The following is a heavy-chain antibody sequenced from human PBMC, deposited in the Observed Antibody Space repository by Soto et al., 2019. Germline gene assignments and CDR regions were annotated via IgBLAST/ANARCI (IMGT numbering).Heavy chain of an antibody. Sequence: QVQLQQWGAGLLKPSETLSLTCAVYGGFVSSGSYYWSWIRQPPGKGLEWIGEMSHSGGTHFNPSVKRRVTISVDTSKNQFSLKTSCVTAADPALYYCARVERGTATTVVDAFDIMGPGTMVTVSS. CDR1: GGFVSSGSYY. CDR3: ARVERGTATTVVDAFDI. D-gene: IGHD1-1*01. V-gene: IGHV4-34*01. J-gene: IGHJ3*02. CDR2: MSHSGGT.